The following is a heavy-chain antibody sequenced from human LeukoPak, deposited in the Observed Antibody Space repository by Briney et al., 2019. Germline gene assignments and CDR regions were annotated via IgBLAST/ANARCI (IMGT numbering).Heavy chain of an antibody. Sequence: PGGSLRLSCAASGFTFSSYAMSWVRQAPGKGLEWVSAISGSGGSTYYADSVKGRFTISRDNSKNTLYLQMNSLRAEDTAVYYCARDDPPLQPYYDFWSGYYYYYYGMDVWGQGTTVTVSS. CDR2: ISGSGGST. CDR3: ARDDPPLQPYYDFWSGYYYYYYGMDV. D-gene: IGHD3-3*01. CDR1: GFTFSSYA. V-gene: IGHV3-23*01. J-gene: IGHJ6*02.